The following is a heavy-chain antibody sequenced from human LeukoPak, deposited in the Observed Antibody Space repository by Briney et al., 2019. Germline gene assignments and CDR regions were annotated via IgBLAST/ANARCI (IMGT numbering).Heavy chain of an antibody. D-gene: IGHD4-17*01. Sequence: GGSLRLSCKASGFPFNTYNMNWVRQAAGRGLEWVSSISTSNSYIYYADSVKGRFTIYRDNARTSLYLQMNSLRAEDTAVYYCARVGPYGDHTHGFDYWGQGTLVTVSS. V-gene: IGHV3-21*06. CDR1: GFPFNTYN. CDR2: ISTSNSYI. CDR3: ARVGPYGDHTHGFDY. J-gene: IGHJ4*02.